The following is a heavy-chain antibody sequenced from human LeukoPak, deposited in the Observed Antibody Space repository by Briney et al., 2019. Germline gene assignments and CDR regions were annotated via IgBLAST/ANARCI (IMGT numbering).Heavy chain of an antibody. Sequence: QAGGSLRLSCAASGFTFSLYNMNWVRQAPGKGLQWVAKIKQDGSEKYYVDSVKGRFTISRDNAENSLYLQMNSLRVEDTAVYYCAARSSGNPYFWGQGTLVTVSS. J-gene: IGHJ4*02. CDR3: AARSSGNPYF. CDR2: IKQDGSEK. CDR1: GFTFSLYN. V-gene: IGHV3-7*03. D-gene: IGHD1-26*01.